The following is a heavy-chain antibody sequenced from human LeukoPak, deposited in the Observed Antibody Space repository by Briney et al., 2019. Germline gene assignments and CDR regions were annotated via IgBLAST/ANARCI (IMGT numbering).Heavy chain of an antibody. D-gene: IGHD4-17*01. Sequence: PGGSLRLSCAASGFTSSSYGMHWVRQAPGKGLEWVAVIWYDGSNKYYADSVKGRFTISRDNSKNTLYLQMNSLRAEDTAVYYCAKTNPAGGDYYYYYYMDVWGKGTTVTVSS. CDR3: AKTNPAGGDYYYYYYMDV. CDR2: IWYDGSNK. J-gene: IGHJ6*03. CDR1: GFTSSSYG. V-gene: IGHV3-33*06.